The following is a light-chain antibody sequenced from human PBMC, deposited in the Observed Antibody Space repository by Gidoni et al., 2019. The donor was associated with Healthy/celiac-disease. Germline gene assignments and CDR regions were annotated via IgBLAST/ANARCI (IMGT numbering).Light chain of an antibody. CDR1: SLRSYY. Sequence: SSGLTQDPAVSVALGQTVRITCQGDSLRSYYASWYQQKPGQAPVLVIYGKNNRPSGIPDRFSGSSSGNTASLTITGAQAEDEADYYCNSRDSSGNPLFGGGTKLTVL. CDR3: NSRDSSGNPL. CDR2: GKN. V-gene: IGLV3-19*01. J-gene: IGLJ2*01.